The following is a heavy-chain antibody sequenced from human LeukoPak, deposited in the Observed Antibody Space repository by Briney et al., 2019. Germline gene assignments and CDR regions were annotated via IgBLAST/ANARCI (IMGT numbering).Heavy chain of an antibody. CDR2: INHRGST. V-gene: IGHV4-34*01. J-gene: IGHJ4*02. CDR3: ARGPPLNPGDFDSSGYYYFDY. D-gene: IGHD3-22*01. CDR1: GGSFSGYW. Sequence: SETLSLTCAVYGGSFSGYWWSWVRLPPGKGLAWIGEINHRGSTNYNPSLKSRVTIAVDTSKIQFSLKLSSVTAADTAVYYCARGPPLNPGDFDSSGYYYFDYWGLGTLVTVSS.